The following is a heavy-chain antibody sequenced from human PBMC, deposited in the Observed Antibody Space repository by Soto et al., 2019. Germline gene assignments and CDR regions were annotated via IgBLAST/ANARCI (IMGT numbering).Heavy chain of an antibody. J-gene: IGHJ4*02. Sequence: SGTPSPPCTVSGGSIRSYYRSWIRQPPGKGLEWIGYIYYSGSTNYNPSLKSRVTISVDTSKNQFSLKLSSVTAADTAVYYCARASLGLDYWGQGTLVTVSS. CDR2: IYYSGST. V-gene: IGHV4-59*01. CDR3: ARASLGLDY. D-gene: IGHD3-16*01. CDR1: GGSIRSYY.